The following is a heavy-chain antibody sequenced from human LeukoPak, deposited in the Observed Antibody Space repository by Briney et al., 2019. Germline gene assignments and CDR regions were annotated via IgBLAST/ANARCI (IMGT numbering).Heavy chain of an antibody. J-gene: IGHJ4*02. D-gene: IGHD5-12*01. CDR1: GFTFSSYE. Sequence: QPGGSLRLSCAASGFTFSSYEMNWVRQAPGKGLEWVSYISSSGSTIYYADSVKGRFTISRDNAKNSLYLQMNSLRAEDTAVYYCARIYSGYEGVDYWGQGTLVTVSS. CDR2: ISSSGSTI. V-gene: IGHV3-48*03. CDR3: ARIYSGYEGVDY.